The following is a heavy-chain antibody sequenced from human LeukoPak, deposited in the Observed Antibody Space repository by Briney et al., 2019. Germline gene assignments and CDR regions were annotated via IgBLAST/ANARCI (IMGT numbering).Heavy chain of an antibody. CDR2: IYYSGST. J-gene: IGHJ4*02. Sequence: PSETLSLTCTVSGGSISSYYWSWIRQPPGKGLEWIGYIYYSGSTNYNPSLKSRVTISVDTSKNQFSLKLSSVTAADTAVYHCAGGLKWELLDYWGQGTLVTVSS. CDR1: GGSISSYY. CDR3: AGGLKWELLDY. D-gene: IGHD1-26*01. V-gene: IGHV4-59*08.